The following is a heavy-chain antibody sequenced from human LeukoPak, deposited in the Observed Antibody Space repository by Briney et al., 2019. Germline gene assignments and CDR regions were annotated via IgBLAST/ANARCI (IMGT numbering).Heavy chain of an antibody. D-gene: IGHD3-3*01. CDR3: AKGGPFGVLTPYYFDY. CDR1: GFTFSSYE. CDR2: IGSSDSTT. Sequence: PGGSLRLSCVASGFTFSSYEMNWVRQAPGKGLEWLSYIGSSDSTTYYADSVKGRFTISRDNSKNTLYLQMNSLRAEDTAVYYCAKGGPFGVLTPYYFDYWGQGTLVTVSS. J-gene: IGHJ4*02. V-gene: IGHV3-48*03.